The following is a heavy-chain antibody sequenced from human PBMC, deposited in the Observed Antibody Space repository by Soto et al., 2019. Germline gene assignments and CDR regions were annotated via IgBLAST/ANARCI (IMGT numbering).Heavy chain of an antibody. Sequence: SETLSLTCTVSGGSISSCYWSWIRQPPGKGLEWIGYIYYSGSTNYNPSLKSRVTISVDTSKNQFSLKLSSVTAADTAVYYCARDIAYCGGDCFSWFDPWGQGTLVTVSS. J-gene: IGHJ5*02. CDR1: GGSISSCY. CDR2: IYYSGST. V-gene: IGHV4-59*01. CDR3: ARDIAYCGGDCFSWFDP. D-gene: IGHD2-21*02.